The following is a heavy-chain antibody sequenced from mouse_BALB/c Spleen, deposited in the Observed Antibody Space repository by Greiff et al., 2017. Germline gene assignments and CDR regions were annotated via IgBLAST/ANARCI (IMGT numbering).Heavy chain of an antibody. J-gene: IGHJ3*01. V-gene: IGHV1S29*02. CDR3: ARAIYYDYDGVAY. D-gene: IGHD2-4*01. CDR2: IYPYNGGT. CDR1: GYTFTDYN. Sequence: DVQLQESGPELVKPGASVKISCKASGYTFTDYNMHWVKQSHGKSLEWIGYIYPYNGGTGYNQKFKSKATLTVDNSSSTAYMELRSLTSEDSAVYYCARAIYYDYDGVAYWGQGTLVTVSA.